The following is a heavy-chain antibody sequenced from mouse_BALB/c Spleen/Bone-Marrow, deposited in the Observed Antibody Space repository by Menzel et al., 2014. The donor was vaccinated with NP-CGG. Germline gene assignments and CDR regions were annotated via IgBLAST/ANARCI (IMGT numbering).Heavy chain of an antibody. J-gene: IGHJ2*01. D-gene: IGHD2-14*01. V-gene: IGHV1S56*01. Sequence: VQLQQSGPELVKPGASVRISCKASDYTFTSYYIHWVKQRPGQGLEWIGWIYPGNVNTKYNEKFKGKATLTADKSSSTAYMQLSSLTSEDSAVYFCAREGGRYDFDYWGQGTTLTVSS. CDR3: AREGGRYDFDY. CDR2: IYPGNVNT. CDR1: DYTFTSYY.